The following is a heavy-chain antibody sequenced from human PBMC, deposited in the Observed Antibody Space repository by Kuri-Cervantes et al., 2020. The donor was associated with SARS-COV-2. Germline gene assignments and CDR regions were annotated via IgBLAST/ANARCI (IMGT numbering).Heavy chain of an antibody. CDR1: GGSISSGGYY. D-gene: IGHD6-13*01. CDR2: IYHSGST. CDR3: ARVEGAAAGTPSGNFDY. V-gene: IGHV4-30-2*01. Sequence: SETLSLTCTVSGGSISSGGYYWSWIRQPPGKGLEWIGYIYHSGSTYYNPPLKSRVTISVDRSKNQFSLKLSSVTAADTAVYYCARVEGAAAGTPSGNFDYWGQGTLVTVSS. J-gene: IGHJ4*02.